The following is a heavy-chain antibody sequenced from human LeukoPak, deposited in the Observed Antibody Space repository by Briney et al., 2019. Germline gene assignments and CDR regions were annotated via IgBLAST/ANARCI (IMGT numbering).Heavy chain of an antibody. V-gene: IGHV3-30*02. D-gene: IGHD4-17*01. CDR3: AKSHDGDPKEGGFDI. CDR2: IRSDESNK. J-gene: IGHJ3*02. Sequence: GGSLRLSCAASGFTFSNYGMHWVRQAPGKGLEWVAFIRSDESNKYYADSVKGRFSISRDDSKSTLYLQMNSLRVEDTAMYYCAKSHDGDPKEGGFDIWGQGTMVTVSS. CDR1: GFTFSNYG.